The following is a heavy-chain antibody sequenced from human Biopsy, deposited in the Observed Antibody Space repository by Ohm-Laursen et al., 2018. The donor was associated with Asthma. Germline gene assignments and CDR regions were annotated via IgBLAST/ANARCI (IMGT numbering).Heavy chain of an antibody. CDR3: VRAVRNEQWLAPFDY. D-gene: IGHD6-19*01. CDR2: VYWTGST. J-gene: IGHJ4*02. Sequence: GTLSLTCRVYGGSISSFYWSWIRQSPEKGLEWMGYVYWTGSTNYNPSLKSRITMSVGTSKNRMFLELTSVTAADTAIYYCVRAVRNEQWLAPFDYWGQGKPVTVSS. V-gene: IGHV4-59*01. CDR1: GGSISSFY.